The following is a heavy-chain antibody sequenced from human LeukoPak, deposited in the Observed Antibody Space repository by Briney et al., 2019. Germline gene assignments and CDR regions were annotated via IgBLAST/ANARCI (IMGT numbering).Heavy chain of an antibody. J-gene: IGHJ4*02. D-gene: IGHD6-13*01. CDR2: MCYGGST. CDR1: GGSLSNYY. V-gene: IGHV4-59*08. Sequence: PSETLSLTCSVSGGSLSNYYWNWIRQPPGKGLEWIGSMCYGGSTNYNSSLKSRATISVDTSGNQFSLKVTSVTAADTAVYYCARHRGSSWYESFDYWGQGILVTVSS. CDR3: ARHRGSSWYESFDY.